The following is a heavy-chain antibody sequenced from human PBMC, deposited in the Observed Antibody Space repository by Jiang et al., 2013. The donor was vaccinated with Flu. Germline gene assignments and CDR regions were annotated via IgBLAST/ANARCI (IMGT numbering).Heavy chain of an antibody. CDR2: GDSDT. Sequence: GDSDTRYSPSFQGQVTISADKSISTAYLQWSSLKASDTAMYYCARRPTAVAGSSYWYFDLWGRGTLVTVSS. CDR3: ARRPTAVAGSSYWYFDL. D-gene: IGHD6-19*01. J-gene: IGHJ2*01. V-gene: IGHV5-51*01.